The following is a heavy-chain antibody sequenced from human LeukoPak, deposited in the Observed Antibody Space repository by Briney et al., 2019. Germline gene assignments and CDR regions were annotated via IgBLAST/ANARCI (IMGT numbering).Heavy chain of an antibody. Sequence: PSQTLSLTCTVSGGSISSGSYYWSWIRQPAGKGLEWIGCIYTSGSTNYNPSLKSRVTISVDTSKNQFSLKLSSVTAADTAVYYCARVLGIAAAGTEVGDYYYYYMDVWGKGTTVTVSS. D-gene: IGHD6-13*01. CDR1: GGSISSGSYY. J-gene: IGHJ6*03. CDR2: IYTSGST. CDR3: ARVLGIAAAGTEVGDYYYYYMDV. V-gene: IGHV4-61*02.